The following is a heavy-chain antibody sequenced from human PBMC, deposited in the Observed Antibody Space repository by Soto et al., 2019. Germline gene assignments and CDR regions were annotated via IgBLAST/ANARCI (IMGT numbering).Heavy chain of an antibody. V-gene: IGHV3-48*01. Sequence: PGGSLRLSCAAPGFTFSSYGMNWVRQAPGKGLEWVAFIRRDGTVIKYADSVKGRFTISRDNARNSLSLQMNSLRAEDTAVYYCLNGDYYVGPGTLVTVSS. CDR1: GFTFSSYG. CDR2: IRRDGTVI. D-gene: IGHD3-16*01. CDR3: LNGDYY. J-gene: IGHJ4*02.